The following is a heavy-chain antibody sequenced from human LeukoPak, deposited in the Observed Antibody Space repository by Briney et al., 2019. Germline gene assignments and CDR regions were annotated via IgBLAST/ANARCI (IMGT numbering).Heavy chain of an antibody. Sequence: ASVKVSCKASGYTFTGYYMHWVRQAPGQGLEWMGWINPNSGGTNYAQKFQGRVTMTRDTSISTAYMELSRLRSDDTAVYYCVRDKGVEMATMGYFDYWGQGTLVTVSS. V-gene: IGHV1-2*02. CDR1: GYTFTGYY. J-gene: IGHJ4*02. D-gene: IGHD5-24*01. CDR3: VRDKGVEMATMGYFDY. CDR2: INPNSGGT.